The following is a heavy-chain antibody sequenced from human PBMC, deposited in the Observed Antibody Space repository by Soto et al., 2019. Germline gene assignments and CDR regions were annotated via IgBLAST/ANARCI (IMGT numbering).Heavy chain of an antibody. CDR1: GFTFDDYA. J-gene: IGHJ4*02. D-gene: IGHD5-12*01. V-gene: IGHV3-9*01. CDR2: ISWNSGSI. Sequence: GGSLRLSCAASGFTFDDYAVHWVRQAPGKGLEWVSGISWNSGSIGYADSVKGRFTISRDNAKNSLYLQMNSLRAEDTALYYCAKGGPGMVATLVDYWGQGTLVTVSS. CDR3: AKGGPGMVATLVDY.